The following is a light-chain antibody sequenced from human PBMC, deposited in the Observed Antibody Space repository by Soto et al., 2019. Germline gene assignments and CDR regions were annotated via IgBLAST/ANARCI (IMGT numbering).Light chain of an antibody. Sequence: NFMLTQPHSVSESPGKTVTISCTRSSGSIASNYVQWYQQHPGGAPIVVIYENDQRPSGVPDRFSGSIDSSSNSASLTISGLKTEDEADYCCQSYDSSSVVFGGGTQLTVL. CDR2: END. J-gene: IGLJ2*01. V-gene: IGLV6-57*03. CDR3: QSYDSSSVV. CDR1: SGSIASNY.